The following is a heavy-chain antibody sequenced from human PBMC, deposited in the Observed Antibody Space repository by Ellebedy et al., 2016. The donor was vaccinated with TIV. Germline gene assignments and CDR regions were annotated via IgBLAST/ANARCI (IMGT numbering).Heavy chain of an antibody. Sequence: GESLKISFAASGFTVSNNYISWVRQAPGKGLEWVSVIYSGGSTYYADSVKGRFTISRDNSKNTVYLQMNSLRAEDTAVYYCARGVLSGYWGQGTLVTVSS. CDR1: GFTVSNNY. CDR2: IYSGGST. D-gene: IGHD2/OR15-2a*01. CDR3: ARGVLSGY. J-gene: IGHJ4*02. V-gene: IGHV3-53*01.